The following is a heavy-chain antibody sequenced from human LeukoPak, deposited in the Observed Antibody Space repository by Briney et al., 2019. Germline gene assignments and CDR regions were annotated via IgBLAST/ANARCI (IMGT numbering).Heavy chain of an antibody. CDR3: ARGLQYYYYYYYGMDV. CDR2: IYYSGST. V-gene: IGHV4-59*08. Sequence: SETLSPTCTVSGGSISSYYWSWIRQPPGKGLEWIGYIYYSGSTNYNPSLKSRVTISVDTSKNQFSLRLSSVTAADTAVYYCARGLQYYYYYYYGMDVWGQGTTVTVSS. CDR1: GGSISSYY. D-gene: IGHD3-10*01. J-gene: IGHJ6*02.